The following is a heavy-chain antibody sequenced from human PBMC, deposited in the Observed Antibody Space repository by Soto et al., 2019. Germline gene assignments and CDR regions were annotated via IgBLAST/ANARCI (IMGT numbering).Heavy chain of an antibody. CDR1: GGPFSSYA. J-gene: IGHJ6*02. V-gene: IGHV1-69*12. D-gene: IGHD3-22*01. CDR2: FIPIFGTA. Sequence: QVQLVQSGAEVKKPGSSVKVSCKASGGPFSSYAISWVRQAPGQGLEWMGGFIPIFGTASYALNFQGRVTITADEPTSTAYMELRSQSSEDPALLYCAGRSSGVPGYYYGMAVWGQGTTVTVTS. CDR3: AGRSSGVPGYYYGMAV.